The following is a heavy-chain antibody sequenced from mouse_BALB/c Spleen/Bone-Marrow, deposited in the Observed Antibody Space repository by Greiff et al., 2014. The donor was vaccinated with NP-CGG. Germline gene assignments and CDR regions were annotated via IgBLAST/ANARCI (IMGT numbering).Heavy chain of an antibody. D-gene: IGHD1-1*01. J-gene: IGHJ2*01. CDR2: INPSTGYT. CDR3: ARGATVVARYFDS. CDR1: GYTFTSYW. V-gene: IGHV1-7*01. Sequence: QVQLQQPGAELAKPGASVMMSCKASGYTFTSYWMHWVKQRPGQALEWIGHINPSTGYTEFNQKFKDKATLTADKSSSTAYMHPSSLTSEDSAVYYCARGATVVARYFDSWGQGTTLTVSS.